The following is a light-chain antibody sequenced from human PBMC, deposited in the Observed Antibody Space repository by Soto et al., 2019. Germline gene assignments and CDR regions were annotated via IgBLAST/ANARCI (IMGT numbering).Light chain of an antibody. V-gene: IGKV3-20*01. J-gene: IGKJ1*01. CDR1: QSVSSSY. CDR3: QQYGSSSWT. CDR2: GAS. Sequence: EIAVTQSPGTLSWSPGERATLSCMASQSVSSSYLAWYQQKPGQAPRLLIYGASSRATGIPDRFSGSGSGTDFTLTISRLEPEDFAVYYCQQYGSSSWTFGQGTKVDIK.